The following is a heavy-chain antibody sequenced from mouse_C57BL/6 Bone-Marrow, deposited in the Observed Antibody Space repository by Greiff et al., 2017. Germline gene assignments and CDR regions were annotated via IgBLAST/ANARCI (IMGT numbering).Heavy chain of an antibody. D-gene: IGHD2-3*01. Sequence: QVQLQQSGAELARPGASVKLSCKASGYTFTSYGISWVKQRPGQGLEWIGEIYPRSGNTYYNEKFKGKATLTADKSSSTAYMKLRSLTSEDSAVYFCAGYEDGYYWFAYWGQGTLVTVSA. CDR1: GYTFTSYG. J-gene: IGHJ3*01. CDR3: AGYEDGYYWFAY. CDR2: IYPRSGNT. V-gene: IGHV1-81*01.